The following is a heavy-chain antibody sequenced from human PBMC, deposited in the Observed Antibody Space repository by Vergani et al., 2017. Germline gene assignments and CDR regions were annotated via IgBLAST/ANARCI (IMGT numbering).Heavy chain of an antibody. CDR1: GGSFSGYY. CDR2: INHSGST. CDR3: ARVSLGYAAD. D-gene: IGHD2-15*01. J-gene: IGHJ4*02. Sequence: QVQLQQWGAGLLKPSETLSLTCAVYGGSFSGYYWSWIRQPPGKGLEWIGEINHSGSTNYNPSLKSRVTISVDTSKNQFSLKLSSVTAADTAVYYCARVSLGYAADWGQGTLVTVSS. V-gene: IGHV4-34*01.